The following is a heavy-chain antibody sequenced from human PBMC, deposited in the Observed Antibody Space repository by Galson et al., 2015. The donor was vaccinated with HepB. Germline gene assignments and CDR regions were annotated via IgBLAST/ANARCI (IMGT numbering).Heavy chain of an antibody. CDR2: IWYDGSNK. D-gene: IGHD2-2*01. J-gene: IGHJ6*02. CDR3: ARSIVVVPAAMSFWYYYYGMDV. Sequence: SLRLSCAASGFTFSSYGMHWVRQAPGKGLEWVAVIWYDGSNKYYADSVKGRFTISRDNSKNTLYLQMNSLRAEDTAVYYCARSIVVVPAAMSFWYYYYGMDVWGQGTTVTVSS. CDR1: GFTFSSYG. V-gene: IGHV3-33*01.